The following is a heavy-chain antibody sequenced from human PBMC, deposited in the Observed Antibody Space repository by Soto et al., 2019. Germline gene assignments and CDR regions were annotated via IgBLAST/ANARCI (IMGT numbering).Heavy chain of an antibody. Sequence: EVQLVESGGGLVQPGGSLRLSCAASGFTFSSYWMSWVRQAPGKGLEWVANIKQDGSEKYYVDSVKGRFTISRDNAKNSLYLQMNSLRAEDTAVYYCARAPMERMITFGGVIVIGYYFDYWGQGTLVTVSS. CDR2: IKQDGSEK. V-gene: IGHV3-7*03. CDR1: GFTFSSYW. CDR3: ARAPMERMITFGGVIVIGYYFDY. J-gene: IGHJ4*02. D-gene: IGHD3-16*02.